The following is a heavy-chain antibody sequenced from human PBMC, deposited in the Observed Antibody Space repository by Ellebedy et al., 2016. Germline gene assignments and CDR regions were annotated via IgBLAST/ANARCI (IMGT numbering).Heavy chain of an antibody. CDR2: IIPILGIA. V-gene: IGHV1-69*04. Sequence: SVKVSCXASGGTFSSYAISWVRQAPGQGLEWMGRIIPILGIANYAQKFQGRVTITADKSTSTAYMELSSLRSEDTAVYYCARSPRPTALDYWGQGTLVTVSS. CDR3: ARSPRPTALDY. D-gene: IGHD4-17*01. J-gene: IGHJ4*02. CDR1: GGTFSSYA.